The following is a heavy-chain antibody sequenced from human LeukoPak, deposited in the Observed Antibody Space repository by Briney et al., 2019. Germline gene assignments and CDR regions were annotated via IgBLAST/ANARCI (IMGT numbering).Heavy chain of an antibody. CDR2: INPNSGGT. D-gene: IGHD3-10*01. V-gene: IGHV1-2*02. CDR3: ARDPNELLWFGEYNMPDDY. Sequence: GASVKVSCKASGYTFTGYYMHWVRQAPGQGLEWMGWINPNSGGTNYAQKFQGRVTMTRDTSISTAYMELSRLRSDDTAVYYCARDPNELLWFGEYNMPDDYWGQGTLVTVSS. CDR1: GYTFTGYY. J-gene: IGHJ4*02.